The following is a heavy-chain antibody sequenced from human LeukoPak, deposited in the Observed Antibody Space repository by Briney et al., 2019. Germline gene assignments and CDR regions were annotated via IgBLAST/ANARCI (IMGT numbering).Heavy chain of an antibody. CDR1: GGSISSYY. CDR2: IYTSGST. CDR3: AREGEWELHAQVDAFDI. Sequence: SETLSLTRTVSGGSISSYYWSWIRQPAGKGLEWIGRIYTSGSTNYNPSLKSRVTMSVDTSKNQFSLKLSSVTAADTAVYYCAREGEWELHAQVDAFDIWGQGTMVTVSS. D-gene: IGHD1-26*01. J-gene: IGHJ3*02. V-gene: IGHV4-4*07.